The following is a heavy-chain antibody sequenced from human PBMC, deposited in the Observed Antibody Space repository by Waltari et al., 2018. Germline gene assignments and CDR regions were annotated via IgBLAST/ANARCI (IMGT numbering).Heavy chain of an antibody. V-gene: IGHV3-23*01. CDR3: AKSRGSYSLDY. D-gene: IGHD1-26*01. J-gene: IGHJ4*02. CDR2: ISGSGDRT. CDR1: GFAFSIYA. Sequence: EVQLLESGGGLVQPGGSLRLSCAASGFAFSIYAMSWVRQAPGKGLEWVAAISGSGDRTYYADSVKGRFTISRDNSKNTLYLQMNSLRAEDTAIYYWAKSRGSYSLDYWGQGTLVTVSS.